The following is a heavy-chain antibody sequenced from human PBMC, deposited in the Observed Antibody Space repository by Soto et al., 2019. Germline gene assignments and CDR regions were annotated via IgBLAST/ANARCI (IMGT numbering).Heavy chain of an antibody. D-gene: IGHD3-10*01. V-gene: IGHV4-31*03. CDR3: ARDILLWFGELPPRAHDAFDI. J-gene: IGHJ3*02. CDR1: GGSISSGGYF. CDR2: INYSGST. Sequence: QVQLQESGPGLVKPSQTLSLTCTVSGGSISSGGYFWSWIRQHPGKGLEWIGDINYSGSTYSNPSLKSRVTISVDTSKNQFSLKPISVTAADTAVYYCARDILLWFGELPPRAHDAFDIWGQGTIVTVSS.